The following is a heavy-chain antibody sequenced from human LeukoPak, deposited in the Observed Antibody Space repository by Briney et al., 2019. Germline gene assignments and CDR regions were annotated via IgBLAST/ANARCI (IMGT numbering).Heavy chain of an antibody. CDR3: AKDRSSGWYGGQSWFDP. Sequence: GGSLRLSCAASGFNFSSYGMHWVRQAPGKGLEWVAFIRYGGSNKYYADSVKGRFTISRDNSKNTLYLQMNSLRAEDTSVYYCAKDRSSGWYGGQSWFDPWGQGTLVTVSS. CDR2: IRYGGSNK. J-gene: IGHJ5*02. CDR1: GFNFSSYG. V-gene: IGHV3-30*02. D-gene: IGHD6-19*01.